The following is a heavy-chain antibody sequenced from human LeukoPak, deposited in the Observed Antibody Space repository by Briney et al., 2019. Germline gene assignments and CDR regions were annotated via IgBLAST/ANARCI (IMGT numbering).Heavy chain of an antibody. Sequence: SVKVSCKASGYTFTSYGISWVRQAPGQGLEWMGGIIPIFGTANYAQKFQGRVTITADESTSTAYMELSSLRSEDTAVYYCARAPGTTVTSLDYWGQGTLVTVSS. V-gene: IGHV1-69*13. CDR2: IIPIFGTA. CDR1: GYTFTSYG. CDR3: ARAPGTTVTSLDY. J-gene: IGHJ4*02. D-gene: IGHD4-17*01.